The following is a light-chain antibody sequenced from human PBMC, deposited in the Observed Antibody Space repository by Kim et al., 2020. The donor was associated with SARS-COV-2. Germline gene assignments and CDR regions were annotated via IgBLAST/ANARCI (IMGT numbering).Light chain of an antibody. V-gene: IGKV3-20*01. CDR1: QPVATAY. CDR2: GAS. CDR3: QQSAASLPT. J-gene: IGKJ4*01. Sequence: LSRGERATLACRARQPVATAYLAWYQQRPGQAPRLLIYGASTRAAGIPDRFSGGGSGTDFTLIISRLEPEDFAVYYCQQSAASLPTFGGGTKLEI.